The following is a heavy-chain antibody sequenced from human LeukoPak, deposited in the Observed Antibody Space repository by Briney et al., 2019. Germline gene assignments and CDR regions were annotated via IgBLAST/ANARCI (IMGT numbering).Heavy chain of an antibody. CDR3: ARTPTGFPNWFDS. D-gene: IGHD3-9*01. CDR1: GASVTTYPYY. V-gene: IGHV4-39*07. CDR2: VTYTGNT. J-gene: IGHJ5*01. Sequence: PSETLSLTCSVSGASVTTYPYYWTWIRQPLGKGLEWIGSVTYTGNTFYNPSLQSRVTIPIDASKNQFSLNLSSVTAADTAIYFCARTPTGFPNWFDSWGRGTPVTVSS.